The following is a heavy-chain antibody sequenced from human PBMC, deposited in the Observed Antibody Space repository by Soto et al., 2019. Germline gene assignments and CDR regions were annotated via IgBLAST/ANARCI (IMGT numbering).Heavy chain of an antibody. Sequence: QVQLQQWGAGLLKPSETLSLTCAVYGGSFSGYYWSWIRQPPGKGLEWIGEINHSGSTNYNPSLKSRVTISEDTSKNQFSLTLSSVTAADTAVYYCARGGSSGWYLFFAPWGQGTLVTVSS. J-gene: IGHJ5*02. CDR1: GGSFSGYY. CDR3: ARGGSSGWYLFFAP. D-gene: IGHD6-19*01. V-gene: IGHV4-34*01. CDR2: INHSGST.